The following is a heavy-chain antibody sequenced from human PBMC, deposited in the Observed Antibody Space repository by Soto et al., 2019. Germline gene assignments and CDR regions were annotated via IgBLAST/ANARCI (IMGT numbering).Heavy chain of an antibody. Sequence: QVQLVESGGGVVQPGRSLRLSCAASGFTFSSYAMHWVRQAPGKGLEWVAVISYDGSNKYYADSVKGRFTISRDNSKNTLYLQMNSLRDEDKAVYYCARGGALPVDYWGPGTLVTVSS. V-gene: IGHV3-30-3*01. CDR1: GFTFSSYA. J-gene: IGHJ4*02. D-gene: IGHD4-17*01. CDR2: ISYDGSNK. CDR3: ARGGALPVDY.